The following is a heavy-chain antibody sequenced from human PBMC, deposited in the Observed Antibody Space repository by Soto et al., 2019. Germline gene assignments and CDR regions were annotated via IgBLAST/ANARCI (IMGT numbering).Heavy chain of an antibody. Sequence: QVQLQQSGPGLVKPSQTLSLTCAISGDSVSSNSAAWNWIRQSPSRGLEWLGRTYYRSKWYNDYAVSVKSRITINPDASKNQFSLQLNSVAPEDTAVYYCARVTYYDFWSAPGVYFDYWGQGTLVTVSS. CDR3: ARVTYYDFWSAPGVYFDY. J-gene: IGHJ4*02. V-gene: IGHV6-1*01. CDR2: TYYRSKWYN. CDR1: GDSVSSNSAA. D-gene: IGHD3-3*01.